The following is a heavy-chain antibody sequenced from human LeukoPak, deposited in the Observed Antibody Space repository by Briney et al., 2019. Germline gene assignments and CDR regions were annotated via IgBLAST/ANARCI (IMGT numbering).Heavy chain of an antibody. Sequence: GGSLRLSCAAYGFTFNTYSMNWIRQAPGKGLEWVSSISSSTSYIYYADSVKGRFTISKDNAKNSLYLQMNSLRAEDTAVYYCARAGGSTVSHSDYWGQGTLVTVSS. CDR2: ISSSTSYI. CDR1: GFTFNTYS. V-gene: IGHV3-21*01. J-gene: IGHJ4*02. CDR3: ARAGGSTVSHSDY. D-gene: IGHD4-17*01.